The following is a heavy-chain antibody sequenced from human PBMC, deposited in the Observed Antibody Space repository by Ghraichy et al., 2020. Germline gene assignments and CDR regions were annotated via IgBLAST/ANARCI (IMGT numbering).Heavy chain of an antibody. D-gene: IGHD4-23*01. V-gene: IGHV3-30*04. Sequence: GGSLRLSCATSGFTLSRYSVHWVRQAPGKGLEWVAVISSDGKNKYYADSGKGRFITSRDNSNNMVNLQMDSLRPEDTAMYYCVREIYEPGNSAFDSWGRGTLVTVSS. CDR3: VREIYEPGNSAFDS. J-gene: IGHJ4*02. CDR1: GFTLSRYS. CDR2: ISSDGKNK.